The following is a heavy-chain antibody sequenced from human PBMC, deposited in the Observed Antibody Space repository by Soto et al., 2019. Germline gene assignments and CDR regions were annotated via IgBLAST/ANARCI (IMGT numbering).Heavy chain of an antibody. CDR2: IYYSGST. CDR1: GGSISSYY. Sequence: NPSETLSLTCTVSGGSISSYYWSWIRQPPGKGLEWIGYIYYSGSTNYNPSLKSRVTISVDTSKNQFSLKLSSVTAADTAVYYCARRYCSSTSCYDHAFEIWGQGTMVTVSS. V-gene: IGHV4-59*08. D-gene: IGHD2-2*01. CDR3: ARRYCSSTSCYDHAFEI. J-gene: IGHJ3*02.